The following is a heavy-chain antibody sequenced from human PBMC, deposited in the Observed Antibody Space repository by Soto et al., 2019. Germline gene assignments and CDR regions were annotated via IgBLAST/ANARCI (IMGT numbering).Heavy chain of an antibody. CDR1: GGSISSGDYY. V-gene: IGHV4-30-4*01. CDR2: IYYSGST. Sequence: SETLSLTCTVSGGSISSGDYYWSWIRQPPGKGLEWIGYIYYSGSTYYNPSLKSRVTISVDTSKNQFSLKLSSVTAADTAVYYCARGDDYYDSSGYYPAFDYWGQGTLVTVSS. J-gene: IGHJ4*02. CDR3: ARGDDYYDSSGYYPAFDY. D-gene: IGHD3-22*01.